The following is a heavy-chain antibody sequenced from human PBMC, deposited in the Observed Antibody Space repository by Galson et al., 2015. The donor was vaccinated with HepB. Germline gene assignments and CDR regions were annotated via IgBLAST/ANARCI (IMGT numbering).Heavy chain of an antibody. D-gene: IGHD2-2*01. CDR2: IIPIFGTA. CDR1: GGTFSSYA. J-gene: IGHJ5*02. CDR3: ARGREYQLVPVEP. V-gene: IGHV1-69*13. Sequence: SVKVSCKASGGTFSSYAISWVRQAPGQGLEWMGGIIPIFGTANYAQKFQGRVTITADESTSTAYMELSSLRSEDTAVYYCARGREYQLVPVEPWGQGTLVTVSS.